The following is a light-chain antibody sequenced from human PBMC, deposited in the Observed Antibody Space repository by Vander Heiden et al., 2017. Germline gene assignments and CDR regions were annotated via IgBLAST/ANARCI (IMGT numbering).Light chain of an antibody. CDR1: NIGVKS. J-gene: IGLJ1*01. CDR2: DGC. Sequence: SYELTQPPSVSVAPGRPARVPCGGNNIGVKSVHWYHQKPGQAPVLVVCDGCDRPSGIPERFSGSRSGHTATLTISRVEAGDEADYYCLIWDSSSDHQVFGTGTQVTVL. V-gene: IGLV3-21*02. CDR3: LIWDSSSDHQV.